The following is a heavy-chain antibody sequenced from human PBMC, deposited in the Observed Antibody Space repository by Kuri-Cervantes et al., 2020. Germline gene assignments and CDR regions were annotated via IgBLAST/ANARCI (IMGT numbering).Heavy chain of an antibody. CDR3: ASDYGGANPKDGFDP. CDR2: IWYDGSNK. V-gene: IGHV3-33*01. D-gene: IGHD4-23*01. J-gene: IGHJ5*02. Sequence: GESLKISCAASGFTFSSYGMHWVRQAPGKGLEWVAVIWYDGSNKYYADSVKGRFTISRDNSKNTLYLQMNSLRAEDTAVYYCASDYGGANPKDGFDPWGQGTPVTVSS. CDR1: GFTFSSYG.